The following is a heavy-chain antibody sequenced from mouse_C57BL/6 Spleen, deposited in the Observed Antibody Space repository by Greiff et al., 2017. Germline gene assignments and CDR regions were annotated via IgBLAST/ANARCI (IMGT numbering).Heavy chain of an antibody. D-gene: IGHD1-1*01. CDR1: GFTFSSYA. Sequence: EVQGVESGEGLVKPGGSLKLSCAASGFTFSSYAMSWVRQTPEKRLEWVAYISSGGDYIYYADTVKGRFTISRDNARNTLYLQMSSLKSEDTAMYYCTRVRYYYGSRDYYAMDYWGQGTSVTVSS. CDR3: TRVRYYYGSRDYYAMDY. J-gene: IGHJ4*01. V-gene: IGHV5-9-1*02. CDR2: ISSGGDYI.